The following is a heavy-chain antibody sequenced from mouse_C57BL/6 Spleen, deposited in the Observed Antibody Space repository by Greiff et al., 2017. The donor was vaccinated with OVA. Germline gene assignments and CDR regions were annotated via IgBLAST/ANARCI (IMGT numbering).Heavy chain of an antibody. V-gene: IGHV1-19*01. CDR2: INPYNGGT. CDR1: GYTFTDYY. D-gene: IGHD3-2*02. J-gene: IGHJ4*01. CDR3: ARTAQAPYAMDY. Sequence: EVKLMESGPVLVKPGASVKMSCKASGYTFTDYYMNWVKQSHGKSLEWIGVINPYNGGTSYNQKFKGKATLTVDKSSSTAYMELNSLTSEDSAVYYCARTAQAPYAMDYWGQGTSVTVSS.